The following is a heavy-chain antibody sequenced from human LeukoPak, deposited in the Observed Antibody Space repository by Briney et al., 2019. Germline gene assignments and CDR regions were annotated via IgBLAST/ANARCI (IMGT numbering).Heavy chain of an antibody. CDR3: AKELGYCSGGSCYHRYYFDY. Sequence: GGSLRLSCTASGFTFSSYGMHWVRQAPGKGLEWVAVIWYDGSNQQYADSVKGRFTISRDNSKNTLYLQMNSLRAEDTAVYYCAKELGYCSGGSCYHRYYFDYWGQGTLVTVSS. CDR1: GFTFSSYG. V-gene: IGHV3-33*06. D-gene: IGHD2-15*01. CDR2: IWYDGSNQ. J-gene: IGHJ4*02.